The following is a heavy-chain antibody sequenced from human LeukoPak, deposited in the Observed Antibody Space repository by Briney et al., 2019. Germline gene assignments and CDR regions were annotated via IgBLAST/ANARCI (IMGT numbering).Heavy chain of an antibody. V-gene: IGHV3-23*01. D-gene: IGHD3-10*01. J-gene: IGHJ4*02. CDR2: ISPSGDIT. Sequence: PGGTLRLSCAASGFTFSTYGMNWVRQAPGKGLEWVSGISPSGDITYYADSVKGRFTISRDNSKNTLHLEVISLTAEDTAVYYCAKDDAWIRFGEWSQGTLVTVSS. CDR1: GFTFSTYG. CDR3: AKDDAWIRFGE.